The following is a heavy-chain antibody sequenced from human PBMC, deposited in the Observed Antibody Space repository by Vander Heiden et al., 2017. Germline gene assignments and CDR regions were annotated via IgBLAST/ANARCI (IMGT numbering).Heavy chain of an antibody. CDR3: ASPAVPPGYLDY. Sequence: QVQLVESGEGVVQPGTSLRLSSAASGFTFSHYGMHWVRQAPAKGLEWVAVISNEGRNKYYADSVKVRFTISIDNSKNTLYLQTNRLRAEDTAVYYCASPAVPPGYLDYWVQGTLVTVSS. J-gene: IGHJ4*02. D-gene: IGHD2-2*01. CDR2: ISNEGRNK. V-gene: IGHV3-30*03. CDR1: GFTFSHYG.